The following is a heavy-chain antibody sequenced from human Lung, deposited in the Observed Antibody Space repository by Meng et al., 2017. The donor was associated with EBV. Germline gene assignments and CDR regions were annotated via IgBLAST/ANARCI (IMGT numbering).Heavy chain of an antibody. Sequence: QVQLGQSGSELKKPGASVKVSCKASGYTFTSYAMNWVRQAPGQGLEWMGWINTNTGNPTYAQGFTGRFVFSLDTSVSTAYLQINSLRADDTAVYYCARDSPLDGYSLLDYWGQGTLVTVSS. D-gene: IGHD5-24*01. CDR1: GYTFTSYA. CDR2: INTNTGNP. V-gene: IGHV7-4-1*02. J-gene: IGHJ4*02. CDR3: ARDSPLDGYSLLDY.